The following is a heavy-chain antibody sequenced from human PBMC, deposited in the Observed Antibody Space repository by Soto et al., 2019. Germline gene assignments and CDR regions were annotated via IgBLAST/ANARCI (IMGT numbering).Heavy chain of an antibody. CDR2: IVVGSGNT. J-gene: IGHJ4*02. D-gene: IGHD6-13*01. Sequence: VASVKVSCKASGFTFTSSAVQWVRQARGQRLEWIGWIVVGSGNTNYAQKFQERVTITRDMSTSTAYMELSSLRSEDTAVYYCAAEGNQLRSFDYWGQGTLVTVSS. CDR3: AAEGNQLRSFDY. CDR1: GFTFTSSA. V-gene: IGHV1-58*01.